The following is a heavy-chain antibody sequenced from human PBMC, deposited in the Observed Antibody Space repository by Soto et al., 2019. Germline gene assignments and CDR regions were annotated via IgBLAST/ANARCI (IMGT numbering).Heavy chain of an antibody. Sequence: QVQLVESGGGVVQPGRSLRLSCAACGFTFSSYGMHWVRQAPGKGLEWVAVIWYDGSNKYYADSVKGRFTISRDNSKNTLYLQMNSLRAEDTAVYYCARVPTVTPVFFDYWGQGTLVTVSS. CDR3: ARVPTVTPVFFDY. D-gene: IGHD4-17*01. CDR1: GFTFSSYG. J-gene: IGHJ4*02. V-gene: IGHV3-33*01. CDR2: IWYDGSNK.